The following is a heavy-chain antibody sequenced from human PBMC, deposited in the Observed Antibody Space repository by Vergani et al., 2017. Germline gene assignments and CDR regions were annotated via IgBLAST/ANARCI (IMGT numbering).Heavy chain of an antibody. CDR3: VRAIRSGPCFMAHWFDS. Sequence: EVNLVESGGGLINPGGSLRLSCEGSGFSFSGYWMHWVGQSPEKGRVWVSRIKSDGRITNYADSVQGRLQNSRDNAKNTLFLEMKSLRGDDTAIHYLVRAIRSGPCFMAHWFDSWGQGTLVTVSS. V-gene: IGHV3-74*01. D-gene: IGHD2-15*01. CDR1: GFSFSGYW. J-gene: IGHJ5*01. CDR2: IKSDGRIT.